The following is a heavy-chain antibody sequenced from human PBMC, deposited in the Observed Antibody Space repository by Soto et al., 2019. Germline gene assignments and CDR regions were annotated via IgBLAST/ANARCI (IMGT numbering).Heavy chain of an antibody. CDR1: GFTFSSYA. V-gene: IGHV3-23*01. CDR3: AKSLAARPYDY. CDR2: ISGSGGNT. J-gene: IGHJ4*02. D-gene: IGHD6-6*01. Sequence: EVQLLESGGGLVQPGGSLRLSCAASGFTFSSYAMSWVLQAPGKGLEWVSAISGSGGNTYYADSVKGRFTISRDNSNNTQYLQMNSLRAEDTAVYYCAKSLAARPYDYWGQGTLVTVSS.